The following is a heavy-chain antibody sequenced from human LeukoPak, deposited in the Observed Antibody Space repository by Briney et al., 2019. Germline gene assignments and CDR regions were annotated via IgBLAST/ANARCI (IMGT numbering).Heavy chain of an antibody. CDR3: ARGEATVTFFDY. J-gene: IGHJ4*02. V-gene: IGHV4-39*07. Sequence: KPSGTLSLTCTVSGGSISSSSYYWGWIRQPPGKGLEWIGSIYYSGSTYYNPSLKSRVTISVDTSKNQFSLKLSSVTAADTAVYYCARGEATVTFFDYWGQGTLVTVSS. D-gene: IGHD4-17*01. CDR2: IYYSGST. CDR1: GGSISSSSYY.